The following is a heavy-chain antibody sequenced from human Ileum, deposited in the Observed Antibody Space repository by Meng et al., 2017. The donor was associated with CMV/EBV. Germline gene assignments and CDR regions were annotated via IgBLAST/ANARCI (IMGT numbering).Heavy chain of an antibody. J-gene: IGHJ4*01. Sequence: RLLLRRSGPGLVKPSEPLSPPCRVSGGSISSGSHFWVWIRQPPGKGLEWIGTIYYTGTTYYNPSLKSRVTISVDTSKNQFSLKLSSVTAADTALYYCARGFYDFWEPDYWGHGTLVTVSS. CDR3: ARGFYDFWEPDY. CDR2: IYYTGTT. V-gene: IGHV4-39*06. CDR1: GGSISSGSHF. D-gene: IGHD3/OR15-3a*01.